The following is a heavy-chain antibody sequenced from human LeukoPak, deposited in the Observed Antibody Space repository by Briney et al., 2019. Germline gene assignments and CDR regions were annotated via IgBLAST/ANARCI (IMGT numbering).Heavy chain of an antibody. CDR1: GGTFSSYA. V-gene: IGHV1-69*06. Sequence: GASVKVSCKASGGTFSSYAISWVRQAPGQGLEWMGGIIPIFGTANYAQKFQGRVTITADKSTSTAYMELSSLRSEDTAVYYCARGPWVGDYWYFDLWGRGTLVTVSS. D-gene: IGHD4-17*01. J-gene: IGHJ2*01. CDR3: ARGPWVGDYWYFDL. CDR2: IIPIFGTA.